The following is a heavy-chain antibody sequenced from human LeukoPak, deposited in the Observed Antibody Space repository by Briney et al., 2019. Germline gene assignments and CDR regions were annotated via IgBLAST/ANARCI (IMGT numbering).Heavy chain of an antibody. J-gene: IGHJ1*01. V-gene: IGHV4-34*01. D-gene: IGHD3-10*01. CDR3: ARGITMVRGVIRYFQH. CDR1: GGSFSGYY. Sequence: KPSETLSLTCAVYGGSFSGYYWSWIRQPPGKGLEWIGEINHSGSTNYNPSLKSRVTISVDTSKNQFSLKLSSVTAADTAVYYCARGITMVRGVIRYFQHWGQGTLVTVSS. CDR2: INHSGST.